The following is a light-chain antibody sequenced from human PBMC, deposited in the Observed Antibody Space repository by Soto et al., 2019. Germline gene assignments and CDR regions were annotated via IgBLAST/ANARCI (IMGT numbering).Light chain of an antibody. CDR3: SSYRSISTSYV. Sequence: SALTQPASVSGSPGQSITISCTGTSSDVGGYNSVSWYQQHPGRAPKLIIFDVTNRPSGVSNRFSGSKSGNTASLTISGLQPEDEADYSCSSYRSISTSYVFGTGTKLTVL. CDR1: SSDVGGYNS. CDR2: DVT. V-gene: IGLV2-14*03. J-gene: IGLJ1*01.